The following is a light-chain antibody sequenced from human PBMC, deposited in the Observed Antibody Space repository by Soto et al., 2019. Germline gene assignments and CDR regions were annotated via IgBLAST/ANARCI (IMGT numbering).Light chain of an antibody. V-gene: IGKV3-15*01. CDR3: QQYNNWPRT. Sequence: EIMMTQSPATLSVSPGEGATLSCRASQSVNSNLAWYQQKPGQAPRLLIYGASNRATGIPARFGGSGSGTEFTLTISSLQSEDFAVYYCQQYNNWPRTFGQGTKV. CDR2: GAS. J-gene: IGKJ1*01. CDR1: QSVNSN.